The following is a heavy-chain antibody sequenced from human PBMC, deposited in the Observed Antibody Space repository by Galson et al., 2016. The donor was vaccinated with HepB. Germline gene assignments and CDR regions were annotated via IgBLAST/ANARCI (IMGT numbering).Heavy chain of an antibody. CDR1: RFTFSNYW. J-gene: IGHJ4*02. V-gene: IGHV3-7*03. CDR2: IKQDGTEN. D-gene: IGHD6-19*01. Sequence: SLRLSCAASRFTFSNYWMSWVRQAPGKGLEWVANIKQDGTENYYMDSVKGRFTISRDNAKNSLYLQMNSLRADDTAVYYCARDRGYSGWSYFDYWGQGTLVTVSS. CDR3: ARDRGYSGWSYFDY.